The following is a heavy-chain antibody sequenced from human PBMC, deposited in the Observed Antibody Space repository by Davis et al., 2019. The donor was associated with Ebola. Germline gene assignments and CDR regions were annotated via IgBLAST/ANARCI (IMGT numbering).Heavy chain of an antibody. V-gene: IGHV3-53*01. CDR2: IYSGGTT. CDR3: ARDDFCSL. CDR1: GFSVSSDY. Sequence: GESLKISCAASGFSVSSDYMTWVRQAPGKGLEWVSIIYSGGTTYYADSVKGRFTISRDSSKNTLYLQMNSLRAEDTAVYYCARDDFCSLWGQGTLVTVSS. J-gene: IGHJ4*02. D-gene: IGHD3-3*01.